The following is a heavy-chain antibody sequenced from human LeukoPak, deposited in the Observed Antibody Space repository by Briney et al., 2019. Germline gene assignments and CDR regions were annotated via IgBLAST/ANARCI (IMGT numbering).Heavy chain of an antibody. CDR3: AKRDSSGYYAFFDY. CDR2: ISGSGGST. CDR1: GFTFSSYA. Sequence: GGSLRLSCAASGFTFSSYAMSGVRQAPGKGLEGVSAISGSGGSTYYADSVKGRFTISRDNSKNTLYLQMNSLRAEDTAVYYCAKRDSSGYYAFFDYWGQGTLVTVSS. J-gene: IGHJ4*02. V-gene: IGHV3-23*01. D-gene: IGHD3-22*01.